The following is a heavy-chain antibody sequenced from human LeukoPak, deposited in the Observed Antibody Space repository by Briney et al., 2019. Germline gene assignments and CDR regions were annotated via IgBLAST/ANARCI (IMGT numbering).Heavy chain of an antibody. CDR1: GFTFSRYW. Sequence: GGSLRLSCAASGFTFSRYWMSWMRQAPGKGLEWVANIKYDGNEEYYVDSLKGRFTISRDNAKSSLYLQLNSLRVEDTAVYYCKSGGAAPGSFDYWGQGTLVTVSS. CDR3: KSGGAAPGSFDY. V-gene: IGHV3-7*01. CDR2: IKYDGNEE. D-gene: IGHD1-1*01. J-gene: IGHJ4*02.